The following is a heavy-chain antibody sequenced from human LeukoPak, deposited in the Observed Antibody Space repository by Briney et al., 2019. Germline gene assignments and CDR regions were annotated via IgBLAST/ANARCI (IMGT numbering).Heavy chain of an antibody. CDR2: INPNSGGT. J-gene: IGHJ4*02. D-gene: IGHD3-10*01. Sequence: GASVKVSCKASGYTFTSYGISWVRQAPGQGLEWMGWINPNSGGTNYAQKFQGRVTMTRDTSISTAYMELSRLRSDDTAVYYCARGTRRGYFDYWGQGTLVTVSS. CDR3: ARGTRRGYFDY. V-gene: IGHV1-2*02. CDR1: GYTFTSYG.